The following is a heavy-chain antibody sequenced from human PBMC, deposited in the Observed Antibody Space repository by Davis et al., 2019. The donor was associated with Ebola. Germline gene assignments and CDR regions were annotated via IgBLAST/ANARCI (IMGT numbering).Heavy chain of an antibody. V-gene: IGHV1-18*01. Sequence: ASVKVSCKASGYTFTSYAMNWVRQAPGQGLQFMGWISAYTGHTNYAQTFQGRVAMTIDTSTNTLYMELRSLRSDDAAMYYCVRSNSWYGDYWGRGTLVTVSS. J-gene: IGHJ4*02. CDR2: ISAYTGHT. D-gene: IGHD6-13*01. CDR3: VRSNSWYGDY. CDR1: GYTFTSYA.